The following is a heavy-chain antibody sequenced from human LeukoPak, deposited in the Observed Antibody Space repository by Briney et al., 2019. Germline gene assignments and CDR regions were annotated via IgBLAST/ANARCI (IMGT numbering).Heavy chain of an antibody. CDR1: SDSISSVDYY. CDR3: AREHKSYGDYPYYFDS. V-gene: IGHV4-30-4*01. CDR2: INKKGGT. Sequence: SETLSLTCTVSSDSISSVDYYWSWIRQPAGKGLEFIGYINKKGGTFYNPPLKSRVSISIDTSKNQFSLKLTSVTAADTAVYFCAREHKSYGDYPYYFDSWGQGTLVTVSS. J-gene: IGHJ4*02. D-gene: IGHD4-17*01.